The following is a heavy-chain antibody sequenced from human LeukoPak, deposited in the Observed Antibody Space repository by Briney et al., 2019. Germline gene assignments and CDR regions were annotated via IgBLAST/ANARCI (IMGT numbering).Heavy chain of an antibody. CDR2: INPSGGST. Sequence: GASVKVSCKASGYTFTSYYMHWVRQAPGQGLAWMGIINPSGGSTSYAQKFQGRVTMTRDTSTSTVYMELSSLRSEDTAVYYCARGGGAPGYYDSSGYYYEQGWFDPWGQGTLVTVSS. V-gene: IGHV1-46*01. CDR1: GYTFTSYY. D-gene: IGHD3-22*01. CDR3: ARGGGAPGYYDSSGYYYEQGWFDP. J-gene: IGHJ5*02.